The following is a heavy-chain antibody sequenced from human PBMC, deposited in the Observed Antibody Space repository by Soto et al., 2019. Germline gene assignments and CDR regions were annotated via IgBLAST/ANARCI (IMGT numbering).Heavy chain of an antibody. CDR1: GGTFSSYA. CDR3: ARDREGATTFSHFDY. V-gene: IGHV1-69*01. D-gene: IGHD1-26*01. CDR2: IIPIFGTA. J-gene: IGHJ4*02. Sequence: QVQLVQSGAEVKKPGSSVKVSCKASGGTFSSYAISWVRQAPGQGLEWMGGIIPIFGTANYAQKFHGRVTITADESTSTAYMELSSLRSEDTAVYYCARDREGATTFSHFDYWGQGTLVTVSS.